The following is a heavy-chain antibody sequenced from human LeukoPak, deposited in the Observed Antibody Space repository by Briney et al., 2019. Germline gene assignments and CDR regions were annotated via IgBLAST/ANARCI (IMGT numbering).Heavy chain of an antibody. D-gene: IGHD1-26*01. Sequence: PGGSLRLSCAASGFTFSSYSMHWVRQPPGKGPEFVSVIGGGGVTTFYADSVKDRFTISRDNSKNTLYLEMGSLRAEDMSVYYCAREGGGSGLWYYDVWGRGTLGTVS. CDR3: AREGGGSGLWYYDV. CDR2: IGGGGVTT. J-gene: IGHJ2*01. V-gene: IGHV3-64*02. CDR1: GFTFSSYS.